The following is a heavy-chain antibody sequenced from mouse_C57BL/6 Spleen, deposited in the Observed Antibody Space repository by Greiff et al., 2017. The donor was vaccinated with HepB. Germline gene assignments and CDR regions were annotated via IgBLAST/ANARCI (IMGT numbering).Heavy chain of an antibody. Sequence: VQLQQPGAELVKPGASVKMSCKASGYTFTSYWITWVKQRPGQGLEWIGDIYPGSGSTNYNEKFKSKATLTVDTSSSTAYMQLSSLTSEDSAVYYCARWYDYGGYAMDYWGQGTSVTVSS. V-gene: IGHV1-55*01. CDR1: GYTFTSYW. J-gene: IGHJ4*01. CDR3: ARWYDYGGYAMDY. D-gene: IGHD2-4*01. CDR2: IYPGSGST.